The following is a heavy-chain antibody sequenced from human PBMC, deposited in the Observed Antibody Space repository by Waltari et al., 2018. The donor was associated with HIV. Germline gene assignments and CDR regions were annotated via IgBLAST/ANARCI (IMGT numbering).Heavy chain of an antibody. CDR3: ARRGSSGSYWFDP. V-gene: IGHV1-2*06. Sequence: QVQLVQSGAEVKKRGASVKVSCQASGYTFTDTYMHWVRQAPGQRLEWMGRINPNSGGTNYAQKFQGRVTMTRDTSISTAYMELSRLRSDDTAVYYCARRGSSGSYWFDPWGQGTLVTVSS. D-gene: IGHD1-26*01. J-gene: IGHJ5*02. CDR2: INPNSGGT. CDR1: GYTFTDTY.